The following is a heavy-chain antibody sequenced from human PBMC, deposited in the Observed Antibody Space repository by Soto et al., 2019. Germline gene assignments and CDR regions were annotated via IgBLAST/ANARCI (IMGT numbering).Heavy chain of an antibody. CDR1: GGTFSSYT. Sequence: QVQLVQSGAEVKKPGSSVKVSCKASGGTFSSYTISWVRQAPGQGLEWLGRIIPILGIANYAPKFQGRVTITADKSTSPAYMELSRLRSEDTAVYYCARERQCRGGSCYSDAFDIWGQGTMVTVSS. CDR3: ARERQCRGGSCYSDAFDI. CDR2: IIPILGIA. D-gene: IGHD2-15*01. J-gene: IGHJ3*02. V-gene: IGHV1-69*08.